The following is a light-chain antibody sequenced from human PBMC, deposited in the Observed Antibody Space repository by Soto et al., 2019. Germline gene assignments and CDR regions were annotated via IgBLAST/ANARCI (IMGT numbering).Light chain of an antibody. CDR1: QSINSR. V-gene: IGKV1-39*01. J-gene: IGKJ1*01. CDR3: QQSYSRVT. Sequence: DIQMTQSPSSLSASVGDTVTITRRASQSINSRFSWYQQKAGQAPKLLIYAASRLQSGVPSRFSGSGSGTDFTLTISSLQHEDFATYFCQQSYSRVTFGQGTKV. CDR2: AAS.